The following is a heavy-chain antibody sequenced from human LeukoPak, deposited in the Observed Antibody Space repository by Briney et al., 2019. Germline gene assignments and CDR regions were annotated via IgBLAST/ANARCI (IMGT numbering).Heavy chain of an antibody. CDR1: GFTFSGYA. D-gene: IGHD4-17*01. Sequence: PGGSLRLSCAASGFTFSGYAIHWVRQAPGKGLEWVAVISYDGSDENYADSVKGRFTISRVNSKNTLYLQMSSLRVEDTAVYYCARGGGHYGDTRRLFDYWGQGTLVTVSS. CDR3: ARGGGHYGDTRRLFDY. CDR2: ISYDGSDE. J-gene: IGHJ4*02. V-gene: IGHV3-30-3*01.